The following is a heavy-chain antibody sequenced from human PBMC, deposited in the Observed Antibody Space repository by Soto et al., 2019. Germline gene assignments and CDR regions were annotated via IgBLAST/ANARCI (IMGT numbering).Heavy chain of an antibody. CDR3: ATYDFWSGYSSNYYYYGMDV. CDR2: IYPGDSDT. D-gene: IGHD3-3*01. CDR1: GYSFTSYW. J-gene: IGHJ6*02. V-gene: IGHV5-51*01. Sequence: GESLKISCKGSGYSFTSYWIGWVRQMPGKGLEWMGIIYPGDSDTRYSPSFQGQVTISADKSISTAYLQWSSLKASDTAMYYCATYDFWSGYSSNYYYYGMDVWGQGTTVTVSS.